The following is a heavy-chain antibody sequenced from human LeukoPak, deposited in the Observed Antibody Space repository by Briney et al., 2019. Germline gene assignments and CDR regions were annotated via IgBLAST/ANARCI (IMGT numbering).Heavy chain of an antibody. J-gene: IGHJ4*02. CDR3: ARALPTTRYCSGGSCYSGVYDY. V-gene: IGHV4-34*01. CDR2: INHSGST. D-gene: IGHD2-15*01. Sequence: SETLSLTCAVYGGSFSGYYWSWIRQPPGKGLEWIGEINHSGSTNYNPSLKSRVTISVDTSKNQFSLKLSSVTAADTAVYYCARALPTTRYCSGGSCYSGVYDYWGQGTLVTVSS. CDR1: GGSFSGYY.